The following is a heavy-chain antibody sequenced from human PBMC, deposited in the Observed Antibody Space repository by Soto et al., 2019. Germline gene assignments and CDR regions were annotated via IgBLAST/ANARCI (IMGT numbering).Heavy chain of an antibody. CDR1: GGSFMSYT. CDR3: AKSLLFVDHAYMDV. CDR2: IIPIQGKA. J-gene: IGHJ6*03. D-gene: IGHD2-21*01. Sequence: QVQLVQSGAVLKKPGSSVKVSCEASGGSFMSYTFTWVRQAPGQGLEWMARIIPIQGKANYALKFQDRVTISADRSTRTVYMELTSLRPEDTAVYFCAKSLLFVDHAYMDVWGKGTTVTVSS. V-gene: IGHV1-69*02.